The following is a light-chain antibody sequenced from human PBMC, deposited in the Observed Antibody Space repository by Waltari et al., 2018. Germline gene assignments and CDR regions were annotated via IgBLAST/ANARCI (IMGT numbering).Light chain of an antibody. CDR1: QSVFSRSDNKNY. V-gene: IGKV4-1*01. Sequence: DIVMTQSPDYLAVSLGERATIDCKSSQSVFSRSDNKNYLAWYQHKPGQPPKLLFYWASTRESGVPDRFSASGSGTDFTLTINNLQAEDVAVYYCQQYYRSRTFGQGTKVEIK. J-gene: IGKJ1*01. CDR2: WAS. CDR3: QQYYRSRT.